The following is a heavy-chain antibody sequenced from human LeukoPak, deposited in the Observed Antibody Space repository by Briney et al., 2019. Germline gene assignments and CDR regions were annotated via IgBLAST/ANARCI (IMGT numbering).Heavy chain of an antibody. CDR2: INPNSGGT. CDR3: ATTVRGPRGKYQLLYGWFDP. V-gene: IGHV1-2*02. CDR1: GYTFTGYY. Sequence: ASVKVSCKASGYTFTGYYMHWVRRAPGQGLEWMGWINPNSGGTNYAQKFQGRVTITRDTSVHTAYMELSRLRSDDTAVYYCATTVRGPRGKYQLLYGWFDPWGQGTLVTVSS. D-gene: IGHD2-2*02. J-gene: IGHJ5*02.